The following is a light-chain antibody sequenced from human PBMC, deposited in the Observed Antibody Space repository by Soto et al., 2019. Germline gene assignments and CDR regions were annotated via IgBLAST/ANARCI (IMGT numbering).Light chain of an antibody. Sequence: QSVLTQPASVSGSPGQWIAISCTGTSSDVGAYNYVSWYQQYPGKAPKLVIFDVSYRPSGVSTRFSGSKSGNTASLTISGLQAEDEADYYCKSFTTSDTYVFGTGTRSPS. CDR1: SSDVGAYNY. CDR2: DVS. V-gene: IGLV2-14*03. J-gene: IGLJ1*01. CDR3: KSFTTSDTYV.